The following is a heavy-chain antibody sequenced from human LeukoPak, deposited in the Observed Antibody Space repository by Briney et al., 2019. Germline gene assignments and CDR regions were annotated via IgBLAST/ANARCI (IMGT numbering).Heavy chain of an antibody. CDR2: INHSGST. CDR1: GGSFSGYY. V-gene: IGHV4-34*01. D-gene: IGHD5-18*01. Sequence: SETLSLTCAVYGGSFSGYYWSWIRQPPGKGLEWIGEINHSGSTNYNPSLKSRVTISVDTSKNQFSLKLSSVTAADTAVYYCASSGGYSYGYSLDYWGQGTLVTVSS. CDR3: ASSGGYSYGYSLDY. J-gene: IGHJ4*02.